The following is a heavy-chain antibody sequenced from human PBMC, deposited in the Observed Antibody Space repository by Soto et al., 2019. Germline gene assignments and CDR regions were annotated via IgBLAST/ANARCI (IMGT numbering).Heavy chain of an antibody. CDR2: AYYSGST. CDR1: GGSISHYY. V-gene: IGHV4-59*01. Sequence: TSETLSLTCTVSGGSISHYYWSWIRQSPGRGLEWIGYAYYSGSTDYNPSLKSRVTMSVDTSKNQVSLKLNSVTTADTAVYYCARDRSTYGGGGTGEVKENWFDPWGPGTLVTVSS. CDR3: ARDRSTYGGGGTGEVKENWFDP. D-gene: IGHD2-8*01. J-gene: IGHJ5*02.